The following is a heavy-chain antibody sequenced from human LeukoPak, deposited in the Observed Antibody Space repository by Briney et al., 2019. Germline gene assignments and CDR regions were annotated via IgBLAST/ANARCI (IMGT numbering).Heavy chain of an antibody. J-gene: IGHJ3*02. V-gene: IGHV4-59*11. Sequence: RPSETLSLTCSVSGGSISRHFWNWIRQPPGKGLEWIAFIHYSGRTKYNPSLQSRVTISIDTSENNFSLRLTSVTAADTAVYYCARLLDNDSSGDPDTFDMWGQGTVVSVSS. CDR3: ARLLDNDSSGDPDTFDM. D-gene: IGHD3-22*01. CDR1: GGSISRHF. CDR2: IHYSGRT.